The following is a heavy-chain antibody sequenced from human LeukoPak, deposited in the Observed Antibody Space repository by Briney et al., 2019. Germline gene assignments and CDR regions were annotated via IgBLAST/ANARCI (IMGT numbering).Heavy chain of an antibody. J-gene: IGHJ4*02. CDR3: ARGAAARPNDY. CDR1: GYIFTSCY. V-gene: IGHV1-46*01. CDR2: INPSGGST. D-gene: IGHD6-13*01. Sequence: ASVKVSCKASGYIFTSCYMHWVRQAPGQGLEWMGLINPSGGSTSYAQKFQGRVTMTRDMSTSTVYMELSSLRSEDTAVYYCARGAAARPNDYWGQGTLVTVSS.